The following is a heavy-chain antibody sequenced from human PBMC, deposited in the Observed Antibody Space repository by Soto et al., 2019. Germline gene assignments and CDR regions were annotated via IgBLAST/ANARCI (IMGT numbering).Heavy chain of an antibody. V-gene: IGHV3-23*01. CDR1: GLTSDTDT. J-gene: IGHJ6*02. Sequence: GGTLRRASPPPGLTSDTDTMKWARQAPGKALEWVSIMGASGGRTYYADSVKGRCTISRDNSKNTLYLQLNSLKAEDRAVYYGAKVSRASRGVNYNYHDMVVWGQGTTVTVSS. D-gene: IGHD3-10*01. CDR3: AKVSRASRGVNYNYHDMVV. CDR2: MGASGGRT.